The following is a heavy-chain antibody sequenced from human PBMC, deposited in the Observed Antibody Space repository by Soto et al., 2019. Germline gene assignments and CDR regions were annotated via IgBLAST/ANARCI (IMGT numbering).Heavy chain of an antibody. J-gene: IGHJ6*03. Sequence: SETLSLTCAVYGGSFSGYYWSWIRQPPGKGLEWIGEINHSGSTNYNPSLKSRVTISVDTSKNQFSLKLSSVTAADTAVYYCARVQQQLVFFYYYYMDVWGKGTTVTVSS. V-gene: IGHV4-34*01. CDR1: GGSFSGYY. CDR3: ARVQQQLVFFYYYYMDV. CDR2: INHSGST. D-gene: IGHD6-13*01.